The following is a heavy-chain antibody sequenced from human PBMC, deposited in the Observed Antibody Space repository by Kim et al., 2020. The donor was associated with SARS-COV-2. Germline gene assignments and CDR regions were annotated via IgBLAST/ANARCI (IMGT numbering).Heavy chain of an antibody. V-gene: IGHV3-30*18. CDR1: GFTFSSYG. J-gene: IGHJ1*01. Sequence: GGSLRLSCAASGFTFSSYGMHWVRQAPGKGLEWVAVISYDGSNKYYADSVKGRFTISRDNSKNTLYLQMNSLRAEDTAVYYCANGGGVGVLGYTPMKKRAEYFQHWGQGTLVTVSS. CDR2: ISYDGSNK. CDR3: ANGGGVGVLGYTPMKKRAEYFQH. D-gene: IGHD3-16*01.